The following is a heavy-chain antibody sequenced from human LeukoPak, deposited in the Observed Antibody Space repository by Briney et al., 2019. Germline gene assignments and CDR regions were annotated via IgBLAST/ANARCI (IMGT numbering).Heavy chain of an antibody. CDR2: ISAYNGNT. D-gene: IGHD5-18*01. Sequence: ASVKVSCKASGYTFTSYGIRWVRQAPGQGLEWMGWISAYNGNTNYAQKLQGRVTMTTDTSTSTAYMELRSLRSDDTAVYYCAREAYSYGPKDVWGQGTTVTVSS. V-gene: IGHV1-18*01. J-gene: IGHJ6*02. CDR1: GYTFTSYG. CDR3: AREAYSYGPKDV.